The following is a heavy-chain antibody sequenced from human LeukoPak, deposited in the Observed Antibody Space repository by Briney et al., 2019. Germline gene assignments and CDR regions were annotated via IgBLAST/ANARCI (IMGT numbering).Heavy chain of an antibody. Sequence: PGGSLRLSCAASGFTFSSYWMSWVRQAPGKGLEWVANIKQDGSEKYYVDSVKGRFTISRDNAKNSLCLQMNSLRAEDTAVYYCASCRGYYYMDVWGKGTTVTVSS. J-gene: IGHJ6*03. CDR3: ASCRGYYYMDV. CDR2: IKQDGSEK. CDR1: GFTFSSYW. V-gene: IGHV3-7*01.